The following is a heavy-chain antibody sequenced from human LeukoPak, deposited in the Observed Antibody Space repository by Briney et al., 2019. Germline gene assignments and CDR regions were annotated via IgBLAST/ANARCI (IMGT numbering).Heavy chain of an antibody. J-gene: IGHJ3*02. CDR3: ARVGCSGGSCWYDAFDI. V-gene: IGHV4-59*01. CDR1: GGSISSYY. Sequence: SETLSLTCTVSGGSISSYYWSWIRQPPGKGLEWIGYIYYSGSTNYNPSLKSRVTIPVDTSKSQFSLKLSSVTAADTAVYYCARVGCSGGSCWYDAFDIWGQGTMVTVSS. CDR2: IYYSGST. D-gene: IGHD2-15*01.